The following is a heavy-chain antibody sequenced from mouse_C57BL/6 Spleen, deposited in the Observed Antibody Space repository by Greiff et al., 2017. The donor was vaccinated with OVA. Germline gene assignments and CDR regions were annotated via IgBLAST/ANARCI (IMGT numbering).Heavy chain of an antibody. CDR2: IYPGDGDT. CDR1: GYAFSSSW. D-gene: IGHD3-3*01. CDR3: ARGGTGYYAMDY. V-gene: IGHV1-82*01. J-gene: IGHJ4*01. Sequence: VQLQQSGPELVKPGASVKISCKASGYAFSSSWMNWVKQRPGKGLEWIGRIYPGDGDTNYNGKFKGKATLTADKSSSTAYMQRSSLTSEDSAVYFCARGGTGYYAMDYWGQGTSVTVSS.